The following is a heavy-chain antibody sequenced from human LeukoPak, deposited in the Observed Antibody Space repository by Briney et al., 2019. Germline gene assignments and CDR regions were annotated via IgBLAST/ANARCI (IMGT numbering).Heavy chain of an antibody. CDR2: TYDRGDT. V-gene: IGHV4-39*07. D-gene: IGHD3-16*01. Sequence: SETLSLTCTVPGGSISSSGYFWGWHRQPPGRGREGLGSTYDRGDTYYNPSLQSRVPISIETSKTQFSLKLSSVTAADTAVYYCARTSTGGFAPWGQGSLLTVPS. J-gene: IGHJ5*02. CDR3: ARTSTGGFAP. CDR1: GGSISSSGYF.